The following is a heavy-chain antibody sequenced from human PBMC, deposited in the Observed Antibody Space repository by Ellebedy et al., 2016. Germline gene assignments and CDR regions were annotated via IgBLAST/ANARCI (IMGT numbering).Heavy chain of an antibody. J-gene: IGHJ4*02. CDR2: IQGDGTRT. D-gene: IGHD4-17*01. CDR3: ARDFMTVTTDDY. Sequence: HTGGSLRLSCAASGFPFSTYWMHWLRQVPGKAPVWDSGIQGDGTRTVYADSVKGRFTISRDNAKNTLYLQMNSLRADDTAWYYCARDFMTVTTDDYWGQGTLLTVSS. V-gene: IGHV3-74*01. CDR1: GFPFSTYW.